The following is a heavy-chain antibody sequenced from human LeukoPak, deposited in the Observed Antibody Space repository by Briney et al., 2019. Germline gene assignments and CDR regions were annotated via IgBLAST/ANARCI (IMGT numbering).Heavy chain of an antibody. CDR3: ARALYDYDSSGYYYYYY. CDR1: GFPFSSYW. CDR2: IKQDGGEK. V-gene: IGHV3-7*01. J-gene: IGHJ4*02. Sequence: GGSLRLSCAASGFPFSSYWMSWVRQAPGKGLEWVANIKQDGGEKFYVDSVKGRFTISRDNAKNSLYLQMNSLRAEDTAVYYCARALYDYDSSGYYYYYYWGQGTLVTVSS. D-gene: IGHD3-22*01.